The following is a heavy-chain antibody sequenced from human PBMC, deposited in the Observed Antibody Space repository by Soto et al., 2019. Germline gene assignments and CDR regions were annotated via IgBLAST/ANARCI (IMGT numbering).Heavy chain of an antibody. J-gene: IGHJ6*03. V-gene: IGHV2-5*02. D-gene: IGHD6-19*01. CDR3: AHSVSEQWLVLTRNYYYYMDV. CDR1: GFSLSTSGVG. CDR2: IYWDDDK. Sequence: GSGPTLVNPTQTLTLTCTFSGFSLSTSGVGVGWIRQPPGKALEWLALIYWDDDKRYSPSLKSRLTITKDTSKNQVVLTMTNMDPVDTATYYCAHSVSEQWLVLTRNYYYYMDVWGKGTTVTVSS.